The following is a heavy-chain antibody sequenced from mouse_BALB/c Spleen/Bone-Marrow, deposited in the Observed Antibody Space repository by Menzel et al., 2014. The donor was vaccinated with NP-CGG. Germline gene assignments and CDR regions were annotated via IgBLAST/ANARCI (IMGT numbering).Heavy chain of an antibody. V-gene: IGHV2-2*02. J-gene: IGHJ4*01. D-gene: IGHD1-2*01. Sequence: VKLVESGPGLVQPSQSLSITCTVSGFSLTSYGVHWVRQSPGKGLEWLGVIWSGGSTNYNAAFISRLSISKDNSKSQVFFKMNSLQANDTAIYYYARNSHYYGYYYAMDYWGQGTSVTVSS. CDR1: GFSLTSYG. CDR2: IWSGGST. CDR3: ARNSHYYGYYYAMDY.